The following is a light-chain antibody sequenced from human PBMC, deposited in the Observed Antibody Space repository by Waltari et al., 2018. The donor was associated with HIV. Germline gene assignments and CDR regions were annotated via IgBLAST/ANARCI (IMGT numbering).Light chain of an antibody. CDR1: NIRTKS. CDR2: DDV. J-gene: IGLJ2*01. V-gene: IGLV3-21*02. CDR3: QVWDSGSEPPVL. Sequence: SYVLTQPPSVSVAPGQTARITCGGNNIRTKSVHWYQQKPGQAPVLVVFDDVDRPSGIPERFSGSNAGNMATLTISRVEAGDEADYYCQVWDSGSEPPVLLGGGTKLTVL.